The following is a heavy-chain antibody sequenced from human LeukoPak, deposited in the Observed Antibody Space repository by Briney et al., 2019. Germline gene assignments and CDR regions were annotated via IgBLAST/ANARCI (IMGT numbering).Heavy chain of an antibody. D-gene: IGHD3-10*01. CDR1: GGSIISGGYY. CDR2: IYYRGST. CDR3: ARWVVPGTLDY. J-gene: IGHJ4*02. Sequence: PSETLSLTCTASGGSIISGGYYWSWIRQHPGKRLEWIGYIYYRGSTYYNPSLKSRVTISVDASKNQFSLNLTSVTAADTAVYYCARWVVPGTLDYWGQGTLVTVSS. V-gene: IGHV4-31*03.